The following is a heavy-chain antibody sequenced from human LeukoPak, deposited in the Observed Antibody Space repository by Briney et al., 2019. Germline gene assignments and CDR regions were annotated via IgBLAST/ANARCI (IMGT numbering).Heavy chain of an antibody. V-gene: IGHV4-61*02. CDR1: GGSVSSGSSY. CDR3: ARVYCTGGNCYHFDY. Sequence: SQTLSLTCPVSGGSVSSGSSYWSWIRQPAGKGLECIGRIYTSETTDYNPSLKGRVTISLDTSKNQVSLRLTSGTAADTAVYYCARVYCTGGNCYHFDYWGQGTLVTVSS. D-gene: IGHD2-15*01. J-gene: IGHJ4*02. CDR2: IYTSETT.